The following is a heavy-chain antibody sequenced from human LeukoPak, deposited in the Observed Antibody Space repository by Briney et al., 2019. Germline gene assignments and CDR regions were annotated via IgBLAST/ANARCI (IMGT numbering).Heavy chain of an antibody. CDR1: GGSFSGYY. CDR2: IYYSGST. J-gene: IGHJ4*02. D-gene: IGHD6-13*01. Sequence: SETLSHTCAVYGGSFSGYYWSWIRQPPGKGLDWIGYIYYSGSTNYNPSLHSRVTISVDTSKNQFSLKLSAVAAADTAVYYCARRDSSSCIDYWGQGTLVTVSS. CDR3: ARRDSSSCIDY. V-gene: IGHV4-59*08.